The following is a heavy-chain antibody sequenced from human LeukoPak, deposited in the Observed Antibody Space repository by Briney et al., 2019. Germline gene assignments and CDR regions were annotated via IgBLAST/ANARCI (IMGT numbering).Heavy chain of an antibody. CDR2: IYYSGST. J-gene: IGHJ4*02. CDR1: GFTFSSYS. V-gene: IGHV4-39*01. D-gene: IGHD1-26*01. Sequence: NAGGSLRLSCAASGFTFSSYSMNWIRQPPGKGLEWIGSIYYSGSTYYNPSLKSRVTISVDTSKNQFSLKLSSVTAADTAVYYCARHGDGESGSYYPLGYWGQGTLVTVSS. CDR3: ARHGDGESGSYYPLGY.